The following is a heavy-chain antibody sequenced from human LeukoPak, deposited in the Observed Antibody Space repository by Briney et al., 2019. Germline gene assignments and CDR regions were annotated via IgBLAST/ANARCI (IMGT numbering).Heavy chain of an antibody. CDR3: ARYPVGAGLPDAFDI. D-gene: IGHD1-26*01. V-gene: IGHV3-66*01. Sequence: GGSLRLSCAASGFTFSIYSMSWVRQAPGKGLEWDSVIYSGGDTYYADSVKGRFTISRDNSKNTLYLQMNSLRAEDTAVYYCARYPVGAGLPDAFDIWGQGTLVTVSS. CDR2: IYSGGDT. CDR1: GFTFSIYS. J-gene: IGHJ3*02.